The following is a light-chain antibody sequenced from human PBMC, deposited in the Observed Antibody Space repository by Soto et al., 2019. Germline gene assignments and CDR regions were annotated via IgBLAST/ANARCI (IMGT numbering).Light chain of an antibody. J-gene: IGKJ5*01. CDR1: QSISTF. Sequence: DIQMTQSPSSLSASVGDRVTITCRASQSISTFVNWYQQKPGKAPKLLIFAASNLQSGVPSRFSGGGSGTDFTLTITTLQPEEFATYYCQQSYNTPPITFGQGTRLEIK. CDR3: QQSYNTPPIT. CDR2: AAS. V-gene: IGKV1-39*01.